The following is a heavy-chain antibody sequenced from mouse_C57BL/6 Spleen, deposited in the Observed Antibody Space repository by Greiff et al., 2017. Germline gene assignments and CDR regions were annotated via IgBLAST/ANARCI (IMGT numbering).Heavy chain of an antibody. Sequence: QVHVKQPGAELVKPGASVKLSCKASGYTFTSYWMHWVKQRPGRGLEWIGRIDPNSGGTKYNEKFKSKATLTVDKPSSTAYMQRSSLTSEDSAVYYGARDGDYYGSSFAYWGQGTLVTVSA. CDR3: ARDGDYYGSSFAY. CDR2: IDPNSGGT. J-gene: IGHJ3*01. D-gene: IGHD1-1*01. CDR1: GYTFTSYW. V-gene: IGHV1-72*01.